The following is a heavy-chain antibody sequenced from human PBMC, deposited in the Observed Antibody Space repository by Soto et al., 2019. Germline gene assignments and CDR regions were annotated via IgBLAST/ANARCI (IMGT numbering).Heavy chain of an antibody. CDR1: GFTFSNSA. CDR2: VSKDGSEN. J-gene: IGHJ4*02. CDR3: AKSGTVTVWITFD. Sequence: QVQLVESGGGVVQRGGSLRLSCAASGFTFSNSAMHWVRQAPGKGLEWVAVVSKDGSENYYADSVKGRFSISRDNSKNTLYLDLNSLRPEDTGVYYCAKSGTVTVWITFDWGQGTLVTVSS. D-gene: IGHD4-17*01. V-gene: IGHV3-30*18.